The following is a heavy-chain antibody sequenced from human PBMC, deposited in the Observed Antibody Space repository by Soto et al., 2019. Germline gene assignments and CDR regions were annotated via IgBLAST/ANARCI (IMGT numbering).Heavy chain of an antibody. Sequence: ASVKVSCKASGYTFTGYYMHWVRQAPGQGLEWMGWINPNSGGTNYAQKFQGWVTMTRDTSISTAYMELSRLRSDDTAEYYCARGVRGIARTQKSQRGNWFDPWGQGTLVTVSS. CDR2: INPNSGGT. V-gene: IGHV1-2*04. D-gene: IGHD6-13*01. CDR3: ARGVRGIARTQKSQRGNWFDP. J-gene: IGHJ5*02. CDR1: GYTFTGYY.